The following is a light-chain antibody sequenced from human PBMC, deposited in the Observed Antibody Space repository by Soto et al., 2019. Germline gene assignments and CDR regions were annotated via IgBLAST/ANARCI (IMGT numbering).Light chain of an antibody. V-gene: IGLV2-14*03. CDR3: SSFTSNRIYV. Sequence: QSDLTQPTSVSGSPGQSITISCTGNHNDIGTYDYVSWYQQHPGRAPRLLIHGVTTRPSGISGRFSASKSGLTASLTISGLQPEDEADYYCSSFTSNRIYVFGPGTKLTVL. CDR1: HNDIGTYDY. CDR2: GVT. J-gene: IGLJ1*01.